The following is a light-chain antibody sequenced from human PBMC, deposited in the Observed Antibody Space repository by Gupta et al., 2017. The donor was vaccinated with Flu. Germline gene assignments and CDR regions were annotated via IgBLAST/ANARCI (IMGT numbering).Light chain of an antibody. J-gene: IGKJ2*01. CDR1: QDISNY. CDR3: QQYASLPYT. CDR2: DAF. Sequence: DIQMTQSPSSLSASVGDRITITCQASQDISNYLSWYQQKPGEAPELLIYDAFSLEIGVPSRFSGSGSGTDFTLTISSLQPEDIATYCCQQYASLPYTFGQGTKLEI. V-gene: IGKV1-33*01.